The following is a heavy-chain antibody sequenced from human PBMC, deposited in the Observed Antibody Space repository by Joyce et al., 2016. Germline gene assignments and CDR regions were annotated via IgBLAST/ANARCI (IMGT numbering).Heavy chain of an antibody. CDR1: GGSFTGYY. D-gene: IGHD1-26*01. CDR3: ARGGNYYIQIFLGY. J-gene: IGHJ4*02. V-gene: IGHV4-34*01. CDR2: INHSGRC. Sequence: QVQLQQWGAGLFKPSETLSLTCAVPGGSFTGYYWGWTRKPPGKGVEWIGEINHSGRCDYNPSLKSRVTMSIDTTKNQFSLKLTAVTAADTAVYYCARGGNYYIQIFLGYWGQGALVAVSS.